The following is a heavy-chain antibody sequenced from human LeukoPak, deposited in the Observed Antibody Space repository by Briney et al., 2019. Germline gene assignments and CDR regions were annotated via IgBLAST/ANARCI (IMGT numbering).Heavy chain of an antibody. Sequence: QPGGSLRLSCAASGFTFSSHDMNWVRQAPGKGLEWVSYISYSGSTIYYADSVKGRFTISRDNAKNSLYLQMNSLRAEDTAVYYCARSSRPGYCSGGSCPFDYWGQGTLVTVSS. J-gene: IGHJ4*02. V-gene: IGHV3-48*03. CDR1: GFTFSSHD. D-gene: IGHD2-15*01. CDR3: ARSSRPGYCSGGSCPFDY. CDR2: ISYSGSTI.